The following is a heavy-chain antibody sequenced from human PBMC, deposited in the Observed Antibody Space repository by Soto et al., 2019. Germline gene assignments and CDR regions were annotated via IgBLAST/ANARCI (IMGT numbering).Heavy chain of an antibody. CDR3: ALSHTLTTDC. Sequence: EVQLVESGGGLVQPGGSLRLSCAASGLTFSSYWMHWVRQAPGKGLVWVSRINSAGGSTSYADSVKGRFTISRDNAKNTLYLQMNSLRAEDTAVYYRALSHTLTTDCWGQGTLVTVSS. J-gene: IGHJ4*02. V-gene: IGHV3-74*01. CDR2: INSAGGST. CDR1: GLTFSSYW. D-gene: IGHD1-1*01.